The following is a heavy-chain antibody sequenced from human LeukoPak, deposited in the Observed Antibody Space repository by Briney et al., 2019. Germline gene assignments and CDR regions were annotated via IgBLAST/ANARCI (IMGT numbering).Heavy chain of an antibody. CDR1: GFTFSDYW. Sequence: PGGSLRLSCAASGFTFSDYWMSWVRQAPGKGLEWVANIKQDGSEKYYVDSVKGRSTISRDNAKNSLYLQMNSLRAEDTAVYYCARGPRGYSYAWGYWGQGTLVTVSS. J-gene: IGHJ4*02. CDR2: IKQDGSEK. D-gene: IGHD5-18*01. CDR3: ARGPRGYSYAWGY. V-gene: IGHV3-7*05.